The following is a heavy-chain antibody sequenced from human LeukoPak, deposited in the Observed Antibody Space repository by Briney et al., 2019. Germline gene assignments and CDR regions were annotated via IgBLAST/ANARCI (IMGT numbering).Heavy chain of an antibody. CDR3: ARDWITGEQWLTYFDY. CDR1: GFTFSSYA. Sequence: GRSLRLSCAASGFTFSSYAMHWVRQAPGKGLEWVAVISYDGSNKYYPDSVKGRFTISRDNSKNTLYLQMNSLRAEDTAVYYCARDWITGEQWLTYFDYWGQGTLVTVSS. V-gene: IGHV3-30-3*01. J-gene: IGHJ4*02. D-gene: IGHD6-19*01. CDR2: ISYDGSNK.